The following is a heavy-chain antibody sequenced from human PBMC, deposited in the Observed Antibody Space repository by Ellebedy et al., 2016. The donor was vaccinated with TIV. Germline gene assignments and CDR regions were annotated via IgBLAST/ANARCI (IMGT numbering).Heavy chain of an antibody. Sequence: GESLKISCAASGFTFSSYSMNWVRQAPGKGLEWVSYITRSSTTIYYAASVKGRFTVSRDNAKNSLYLQMNSLRDEDTAVYYCARAGEYSYGYSFDYWGQGTLVTVSS. CDR3: ARAGEYSYGYSFDY. V-gene: IGHV3-48*02. CDR1: GFTFSSYS. D-gene: IGHD5-18*01. J-gene: IGHJ4*02. CDR2: ITRSSTTI.